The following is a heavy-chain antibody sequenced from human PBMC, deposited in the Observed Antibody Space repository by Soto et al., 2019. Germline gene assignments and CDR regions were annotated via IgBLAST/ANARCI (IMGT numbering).Heavy chain of an antibody. V-gene: IGHV3-7*01. CDR3: ARDRGAYYYGMDV. CDR1: GFTFTDYW. CDR2: IKQDGSEK. Sequence: AGGSLRLSCAASGFTFTDYWMSWVRQAPGKGLEWVANIKQDGSEKYYVDSVKGRFTISRDNAKNSLYLQMNSLRAEDTAVYYCARDRGAYYYGMDVWGQGTTVTVSS. J-gene: IGHJ6*02. D-gene: IGHD3-16*01.